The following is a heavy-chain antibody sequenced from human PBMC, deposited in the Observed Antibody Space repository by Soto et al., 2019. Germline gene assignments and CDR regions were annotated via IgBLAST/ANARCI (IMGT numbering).Heavy chain of an antibody. V-gene: IGHV5-51*01. Sequence: GESLKISCKGSGYSFTSYWIGWVRQMPGKGLEWMGIIYPGDSDTRYSPSFQGQVTISADKSISTAYLQWSSLKASDTAMYYCARLAETGSTYNGFGPWGQGTLVTVSS. CDR3: ARLAETGSTYNGFGP. D-gene: IGHD1-1*01. CDR2: IYPGDSDT. J-gene: IGHJ5*02. CDR1: GYSFTSYW.